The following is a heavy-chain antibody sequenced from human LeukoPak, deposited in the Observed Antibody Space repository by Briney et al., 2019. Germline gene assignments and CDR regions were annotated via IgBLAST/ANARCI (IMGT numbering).Heavy chain of an antibody. CDR3: ARNRFTSSIDY. J-gene: IGHJ4*02. Sequence: PSETLSSTCSVSGGSLSSTNDYWAWVRLPPGKGLEWIGTIHYTGTLYYNPSLMDRVTVSIDTSKNEFYLELRSVTAADTAVYFCARNRFTSSIDYWGQGTLVTVSS. V-gene: IGHV4-39*01. D-gene: IGHD6-13*01. CDR2: IHYTGTL. CDR1: GGSLSSTNDY.